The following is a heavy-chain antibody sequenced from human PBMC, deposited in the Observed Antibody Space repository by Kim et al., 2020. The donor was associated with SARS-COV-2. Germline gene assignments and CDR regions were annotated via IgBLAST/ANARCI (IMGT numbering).Heavy chain of an antibody. V-gene: IGHV4-59*08. CDR3: ARLEVTQYYYYYYGMDV. J-gene: IGHJ6*02. D-gene: IGHD4-4*01. Sequence: PKRRVTISVDTSKNQFSLKLSSVTAADTAVYYCARLEVTQYYYYYYGMDVWGQGTTVTVSS.